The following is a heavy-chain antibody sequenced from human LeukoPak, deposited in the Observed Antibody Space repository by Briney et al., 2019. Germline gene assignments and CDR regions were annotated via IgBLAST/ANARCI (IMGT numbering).Heavy chain of an antibody. CDR3: ARDMGSSWYGGNY. CDR2: ISYDGSNK. Sequence: GRSLRLSCAGSGFTFSNYGMNWVRQAPGKGLEGVAVISYDGSNKYYADSVKGRFTISRDNSKNTLYLQMNSLRAEDTAVYYCARDMGSSWYGGNYWGQGTLVTVSS. V-gene: IGHV3-30*19. D-gene: IGHD6-13*01. CDR1: GFTFSNYG. J-gene: IGHJ4*02.